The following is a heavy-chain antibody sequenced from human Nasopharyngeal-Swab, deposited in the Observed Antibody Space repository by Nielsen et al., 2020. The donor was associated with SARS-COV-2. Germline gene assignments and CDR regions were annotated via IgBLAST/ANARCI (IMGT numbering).Heavy chain of an antibody. CDR2: IYYSGST. CDR3: ARVGSGPRVGAFDI. Sequence: SETLSLTCTVSGGSISSGGYYWSWIRQHPGKGLEWIGYIYYSGSTYYNPSLKSRVTISVDTSKNQFSLKLRSVTAADTAVYYCARVGSGPRVGAFDIWGQGTMVTVSS. CDR1: GGSISSGGYY. V-gene: IGHV4-31*03. J-gene: IGHJ3*02. D-gene: IGHD2-15*01.